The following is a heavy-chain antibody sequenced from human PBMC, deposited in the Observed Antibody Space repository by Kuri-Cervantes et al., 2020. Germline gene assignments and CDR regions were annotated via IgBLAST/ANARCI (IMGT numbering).Heavy chain of an antibody. CDR3: AMRSGSYWGDAFDI. CDR1: GFTVSSNY. J-gene: IGHJ3*02. CDR2: IYSGGST. D-gene: IGHD1-26*01. Sequence: GGSLRLSCAASGFTVSSNYMSWVRQAPGKGLERVSVIYSGGSTYYADSVKGRFTISRDNSKNTLYLQMNSLRAEDTAVYYCAMRSGSYWGDAFDIWGQGTMVTVSS. V-gene: IGHV3-53*01.